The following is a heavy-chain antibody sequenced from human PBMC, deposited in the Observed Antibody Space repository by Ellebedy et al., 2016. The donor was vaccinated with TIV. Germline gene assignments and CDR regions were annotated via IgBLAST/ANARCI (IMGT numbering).Heavy chain of an antibody. Sequence: MPSETLSLTCTVSGGPISSYYWSWIRQHPGKGLEWIGYNHYSGSSNYNPSLKSRVTISVDTSKNQFSLKLSSVTAADTAVYYCARADYGESGAYYYGLDVWGQGTTVTVSS. CDR1: GGPISSYY. CDR3: ARADYGESGAYYYGLDV. CDR2: NHYSGSS. V-gene: IGHV4-59*01. D-gene: IGHD4-17*01. J-gene: IGHJ6*02.